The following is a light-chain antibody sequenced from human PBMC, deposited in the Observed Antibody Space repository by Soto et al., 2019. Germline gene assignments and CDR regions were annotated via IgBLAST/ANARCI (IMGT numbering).Light chain of an antibody. CDR3: QSYDSSLSGSYV. Sequence: SVLTQPPSVSGAPGQRVTISCTGSSSNIGAGYDVHWYQQLPGTAPELLISGNSNRPSGVPDRFSGSKSGTSASLAITGLQAEDEADYYCQSYDSSLSGSYVFGTGTKVTVL. CDR1: SSNIGAGYD. J-gene: IGLJ1*01. CDR2: GNS. V-gene: IGLV1-40*01.